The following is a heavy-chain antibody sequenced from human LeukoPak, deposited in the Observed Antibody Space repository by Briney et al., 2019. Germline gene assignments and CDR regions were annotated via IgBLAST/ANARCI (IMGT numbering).Heavy chain of an antibody. CDR2: SRDKRGRYTT. CDR1: GFTLTDHY. V-gene: IGHV3-72*01. Sequence: GGSLTLSCAASGFTLTDHYVDWVRQAPGKGLEWVGRSRDKRGRYTTEFAAAVRGRFTISRDEPKNSLYLQMNSLRTEDSAVYYCARLYYESAIHHPFDYWGQGTLATVSS. D-gene: IGHD3-16*01. J-gene: IGHJ4*02. CDR3: ARLYYESAIHHPFDY.